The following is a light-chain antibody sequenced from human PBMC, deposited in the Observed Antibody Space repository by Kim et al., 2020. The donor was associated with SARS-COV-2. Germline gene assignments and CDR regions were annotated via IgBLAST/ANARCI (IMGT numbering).Light chain of an antibody. V-gene: IGLV3-19*01. CDR1: SVRSYF. J-gene: IGLJ2*01. CDR2: GKT. Sequence: VSLGQPVRIPGQGESVRSYFATWNQQKPGQAPILVIYGKTNRPSGIPARFSGSSSGNTASLTITGTQAGDEADYYCNSRDSNDNVVFGGGTQLTVL. CDR3: NSRDSNDNVV.